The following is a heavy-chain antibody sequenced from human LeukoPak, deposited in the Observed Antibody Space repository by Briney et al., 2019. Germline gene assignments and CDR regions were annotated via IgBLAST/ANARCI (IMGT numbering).Heavy chain of an antibody. J-gene: IGHJ2*01. CDR2: ISWNSGTK. CDR1: GFNFNDYA. Sequence: GGSLRLSCAASGFNFNDYAMHWVRQAPGKGLEWVSRISWNSGTKAYADSVKGRFIISRDYAQRSLFLQMNSLTTEDTAFYFCARAVADWDFDVWGRGTLVTVSS. CDR3: ARAVADWDFDV. D-gene: IGHD5-12*01. V-gene: IGHV3-9*01.